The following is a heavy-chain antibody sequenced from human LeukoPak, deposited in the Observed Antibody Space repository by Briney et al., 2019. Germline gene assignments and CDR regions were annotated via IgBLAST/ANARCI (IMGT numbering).Heavy chain of an antibody. CDR2: INSNGGST. J-gene: IGHJ4*02. D-gene: IGHD6-13*01. CDR3: ARIAAAGTIDY. V-gene: IGHV3-64*01. CDR1: GFTFSSYA. Sequence: PGGSLRLSCAASGFTFSSYAMHWVRQAPGKGLEYVSAINSNGGSTYYANSVKGRFTISRDNSKNTLYLQMGSLRAEDMAVYYCARIAAAGTIDYWGQGTLVTVSS.